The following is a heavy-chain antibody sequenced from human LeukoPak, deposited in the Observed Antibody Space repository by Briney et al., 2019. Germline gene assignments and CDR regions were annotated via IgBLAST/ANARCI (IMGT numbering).Heavy chain of an antibody. V-gene: IGHV3-48*03. J-gene: IGHJ4*02. Sequence: GGSLRLSCAASGFTFGSYEMNWVRQAPGKGLEWVSYISSSGSTMYYADSVKGRFTISRDNSKNSLYLQMNSLRTEDTALYYCAKDGGASDSSGWYFAFDYWGQGTLVTVSS. CDR2: ISSSGSTM. CDR3: AKDGGASDSSGWYFAFDY. D-gene: IGHD6-19*01. CDR1: GFTFGSYE.